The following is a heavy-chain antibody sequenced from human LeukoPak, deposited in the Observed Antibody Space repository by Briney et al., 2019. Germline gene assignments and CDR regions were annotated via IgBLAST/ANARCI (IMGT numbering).Heavy chain of an antibody. J-gene: IGHJ4*02. CDR2: INTNSGGT. D-gene: IGHD3-3*01. CDR1: GYTFTGYY. Sequence: ASVKVSCKASGYTFTGYYMHWVRQAPGEGLEWMGWINTNSGGTNYAQKFQGRVTMTRDTYISTAHMELSRLRSDDTAAYYCARDYDFWSGYPKYYFDYWGQGTLVTVSS. V-gene: IGHV1-2*02. CDR3: ARDYDFWSGYPKYYFDY.